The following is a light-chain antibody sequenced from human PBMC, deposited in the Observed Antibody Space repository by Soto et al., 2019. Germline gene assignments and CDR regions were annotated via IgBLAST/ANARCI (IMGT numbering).Light chain of an antibody. CDR3: QQYNNLLQT. Sequence: VMWKALATLSVSIRERATLSCRAIQTINNNVAWYQLKDVQVPRLVIYGASTRATDSPARFSGSGSGTEFTLTISSLQSEDFTEYHCQQYNNLLQTFCQVSIVDIK. CDR1: QTINNN. J-gene: IGKJ1*01. CDR2: GAS. V-gene: IGKV3-15*01.